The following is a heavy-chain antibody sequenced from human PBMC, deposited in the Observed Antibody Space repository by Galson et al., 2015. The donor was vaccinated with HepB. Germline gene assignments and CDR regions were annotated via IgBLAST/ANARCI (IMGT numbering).Heavy chain of an antibody. CDR3: ARIDTYGYYFDY. CDR1: GGSFSGYY. J-gene: IGHJ4*02. Sequence: QVQLQESGPGLVKPSETLSLTCAVYGGSFSGYYWSWIRQPPGKGLEWIGEINHSGSTNYNPSLKSRVTISVDTSKNQFSLKLSSVTAADTAVYYCARIDTYGYYFDYWGQGTLVTVSS. V-gene: IGHV4-34*01. D-gene: IGHD3-10*01. CDR2: INHSGST.